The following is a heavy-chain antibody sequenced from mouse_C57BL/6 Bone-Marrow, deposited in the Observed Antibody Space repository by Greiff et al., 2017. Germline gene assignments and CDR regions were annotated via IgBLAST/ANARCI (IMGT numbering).Heavy chain of an antibody. CDR1: GYTFTTYP. Sequence: QVQLQQSGAELVKPGASVKMSCKASGYTFTTYPIEWMKQNHGKSLECIGNFHPYNDDTKYNEKFKGKATLTLEKSSSTVYLELSRLTSDDSAVYYCAIYDYDKGYFDYWGQGTTLTVSS. CDR3: AIYDYDKGYFDY. V-gene: IGHV1-47*01. J-gene: IGHJ2*01. CDR2: FHPYNDDT. D-gene: IGHD2-4*01.